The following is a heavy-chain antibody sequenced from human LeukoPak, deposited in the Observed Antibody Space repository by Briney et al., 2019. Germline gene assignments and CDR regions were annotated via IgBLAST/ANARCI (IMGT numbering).Heavy chain of an antibody. CDR2: ISGSGAST. Sequence: GGSLRLSCLTSGFTLSTNAMSWVRQAPGKGLEWISGISGSGASTYYADSVKGRFTISRDDSRNTLYLQMNSLRGDDTAVYYCAKDVGKWESLHFFDYWGQGTLVTVPS. CDR1: GFTLSTNA. D-gene: IGHD1-26*01. J-gene: IGHJ4*02. CDR3: AKDVGKWESLHFFDY. V-gene: IGHV3-23*01.